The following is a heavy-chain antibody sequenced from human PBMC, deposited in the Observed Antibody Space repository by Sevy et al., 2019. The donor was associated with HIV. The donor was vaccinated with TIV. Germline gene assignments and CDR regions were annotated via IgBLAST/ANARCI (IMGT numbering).Heavy chain of an antibody. CDR2: ISASGGFT. Sequence: GGSLRFSCAASGFIFNSSPMSWVRQAPGRGLEWVSSISASGGFTYYANSVKGRFTISRDNSRRTVDLDMNSLRAEDTALHYVENEHISGCSWGQGTLVSVSS. V-gene: IGHV3-23*01. D-gene: IGHD3-22*01. CDR1: GFIFNSSP. J-gene: IGHJ5*02. CDR3: ENEHISGCS.